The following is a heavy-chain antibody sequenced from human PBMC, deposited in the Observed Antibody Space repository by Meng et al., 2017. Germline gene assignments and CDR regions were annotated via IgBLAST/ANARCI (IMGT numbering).Heavy chain of an antibody. CDR2: MNPNSCNT. CDR1: GYTFTSYG. Sequence: QGQLGQSGAEVKKPGAPGKVSRKGSGYTFTSYGINWVRQATGQGLEWMGWMNPNSCNTGYAQKFQGRVTITRNTSISTAYLELSSLRSEDTAVYYCARGYYGSGLFDPWGQGTLVTVSS. J-gene: IGHJ5*02. CDR3: ARGYYGSGLFDP. D-gene: IGHD3-10*01. V-gene: IGHV1-8*03.